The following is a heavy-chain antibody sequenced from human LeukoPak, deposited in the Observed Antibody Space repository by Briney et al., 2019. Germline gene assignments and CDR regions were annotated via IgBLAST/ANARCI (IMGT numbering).Heavy chain of an antibody. V-gene: IGHV3-33*01. CDR1: GFTFSSYA. Sequence: GWSLRLSCAASGFTFSSYAMHWVRQAPGKGLEWVAVIRYDGSNKYYADSVKGRFTISRDNSKNSLYLQMNSLRAEDTAVYYCARAGEYYDIDYWGQGTLVTVSS. CDR3: ARAGEYYDIDY. CDR2: IRYDGSNK. J-gene: IGHJ4*02. D-gene: IGHD3-9*01.